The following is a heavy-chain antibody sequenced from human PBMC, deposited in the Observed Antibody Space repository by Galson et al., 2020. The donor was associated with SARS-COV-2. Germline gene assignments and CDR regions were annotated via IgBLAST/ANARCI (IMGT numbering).Heavy chain of an antibody. CDR3: ARILDY. CDR1: GCSISSGYY. CDR2: IYNSGTT. Sequence: SETLSHTCTVSGCSISSGYYWGWIRQPPGKGLEFIGSIYNSGTTYYNPSPRSRVTISVDTSQNQFSLKLTSVTAADTAVYYCARILDYWGQGTLVTVSS. V-gene: IGHV4-38-2*02. J-gene: IGHJ4*02.